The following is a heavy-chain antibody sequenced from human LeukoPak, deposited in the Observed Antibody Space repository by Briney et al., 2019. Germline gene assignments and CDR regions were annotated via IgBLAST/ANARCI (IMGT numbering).Heavy chain of an antibody. Sequence: SETLSLTCTVSGGSITNGYYWGWIRQPPGKGLEWIGIIYYSGSTYYSPSLKSRATISVDTSKNQFSLQLSSVTAADTAVYYCARGYSHPDYWGQGTLVIVSS. CDR3: ARGYSHPDY. V-gene: IGHV4-39*07. CDR2: IYYSGST. J-gene: IGHJ4*02. CDR1: GGSITNGYY. D-gene: IGHD5-18*01.